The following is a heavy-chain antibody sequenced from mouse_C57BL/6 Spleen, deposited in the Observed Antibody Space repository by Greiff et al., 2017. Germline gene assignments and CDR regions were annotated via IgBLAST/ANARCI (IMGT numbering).Heavy chain of an antibody. CDR3: ARSAHLYWDFDV. J-gene: IGHJ1*03. CDR1: GYNFTSYW. Sequence: VQLQQPGAELVRPGASVKLSCKASGYNFTSYWLDWVKQRPGQGLDWIGNIYPSDSETHYNQKFKCKATVTVDNTSSTAYIEISSQTSEDSAVDYCARSAHLYWDFDVWGTGTTVTVSS. V-gene: IGHV1-61*01. CDR2: IYPSDSET.